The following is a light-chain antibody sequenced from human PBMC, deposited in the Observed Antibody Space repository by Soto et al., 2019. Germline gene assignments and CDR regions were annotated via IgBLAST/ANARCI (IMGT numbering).Light chain of an antibody. Sequence: DSQMTQSPSTLAASVGDRVTITCRASQSVSTWLAWYQQKPWKPPKLLIYKASILQSGVSSRFSGSGSGTDFTLNISGLQPDDFATYYCQQYDRYPVTFGGGTKVEVK. V-gene: IGKV1-5*03. CDR3: QQYDRYPVT. CDR2: KAS. J-gene: IGKJ4*01. CDR1: QSVSTW.